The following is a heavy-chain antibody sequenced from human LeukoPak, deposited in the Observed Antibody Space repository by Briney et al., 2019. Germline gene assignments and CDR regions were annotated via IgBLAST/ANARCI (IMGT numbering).Heavy chain of an antibody. D-gene: IGHD5-12*01. CDR3: ARVEGNIVTTTEGYFDY. Sequence: GGSLRLSCAASGFTFSSYGMNWVRQAPGKGLEWVSSISTNSSYIYYADSMKGRFTISRDNAKNSLYLQMNSLRAEDTAVYYCARVEGNIVTTTEGYFDYWGQGTLVTVSS. CDR2: ISTNSSYI. V-gene: IGHV3-21*01. J-gene: IGHJ4*02. CDR1: GFTFSSYG.